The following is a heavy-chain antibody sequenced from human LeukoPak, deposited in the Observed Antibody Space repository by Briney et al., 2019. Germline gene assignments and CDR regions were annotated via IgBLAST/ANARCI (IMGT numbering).Heavy chain of an antibody. V-gene: IGHV4-59*01. J-gene: IGHJ6*02. D-gene: IGHD3-16*01. CDR2: IYYSGST. CDR3: ARVKFGNYYYGMDV. CDR1: GGSISSYY. Sequence: SEALSLTCTVSGGSISSYYWSWIRQPPGKGLEWIGYIYYSGSTNYNPSLKSRVTISVDTSKNQFSLKLSSVTAADTAVYYCARVKFGNYYYGMDVWGQGTTVTVSS.